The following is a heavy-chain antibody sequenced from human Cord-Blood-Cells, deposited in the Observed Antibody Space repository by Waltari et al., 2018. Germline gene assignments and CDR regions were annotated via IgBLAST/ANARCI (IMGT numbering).Heavy chain of an antibody. V-gene: IGHV4-39*01. Sequence: QLQLQESGPGLVKPSETLSLTCTVSGGSISSSSYYWGWIRQPPGKGLEWIGCIYYRVSTYYNPALKSRVNISVDTSKNQFSLKLSSVTAADTAVYYCARHRVGYCTDGVCYTEYFQHWGQGTLVTVSS. D-gene: IGHD2-8*01. CDR1: GGSISSSSYY. CDR3: ARHRVGYCTDGVCYTEYFQH. J-gene: IGHJ1*01. CDR2: IYYRVST.